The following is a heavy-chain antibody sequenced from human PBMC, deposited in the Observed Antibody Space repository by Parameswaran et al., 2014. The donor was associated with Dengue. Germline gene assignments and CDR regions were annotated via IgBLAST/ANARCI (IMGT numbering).Heavy chain of an antibody. V-gene: IGHV4-59*08. CDR3: ARGDRIGSNPFEHRYFDL. CDR2: IYYSGST. Sequence: VRQAPGKGLEWIGYIYYSGSTNYNPSLKSRVTISVDTSNEQFSLKLDSMTAADAAVYYCARGDRIGSNPFEHRYFDLWSRGTLVTVSS. J-gene: IGHJ2*01. D-gene: IGHD2-21*01.